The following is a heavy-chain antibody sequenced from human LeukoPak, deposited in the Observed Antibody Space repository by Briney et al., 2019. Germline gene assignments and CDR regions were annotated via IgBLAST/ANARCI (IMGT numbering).Heavy chain of an antibody. V-gene: IGHV1-2*02. CDR3: ARNSGSNHVPGLWYYYYGMDV. D-gene: IGHD3-10*01. J-gene: IGHJ6*02. CDR1: GYTFTGYY. Sequence: ASVKVSCKASGYTFTGYYMHWVRQAPGQGLEWMGWINPNSGGTNYAQKFQGRVNMTRDTSSSTAYMELSRLRSDDTAVYYCARNSGSNHVPGLWYYYYGMDVWGQGTTVTVSS. CDR2: INPNSGGT.